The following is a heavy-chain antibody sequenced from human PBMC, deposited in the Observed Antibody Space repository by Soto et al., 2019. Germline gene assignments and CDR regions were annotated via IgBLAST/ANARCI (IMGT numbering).Heavy chain of an antibody. D-gene: IGHD6-19*01. CDR3: ARRYAVTGNHYFDY. CDR2: IYHSGST. J-gene: IGHJ4*02. Sequence: SETLSLTCAVSSGSIISGNWWTWVRQPPGKGLEWIGEIYHSGSTNYNPSLKSRVAISRDTSKNQFSLRLTSVTAADTAVYYCARRYAVTGNHYFDYWGQGTLVTVSS. V-gene: IGHV4-4*02. CDR1: SGSIISGNW.